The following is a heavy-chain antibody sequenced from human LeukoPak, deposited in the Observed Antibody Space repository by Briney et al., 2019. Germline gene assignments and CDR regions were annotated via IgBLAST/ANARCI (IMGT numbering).Heavy chain of an antibody. Sequence: PGGSLRLSCAVSGLTFNNYAMNWVRQAPGKGLEWVGLIKRKTDDGTTDYAAPEKGRFTISRDDSKNTLYLQMNSLKTEDTAVYYCTTQSGAWNFDYWGQGTLVTVSS. D-gene: IGHD1-1*01. J-gene: IGHJ4*02. CDR3: TTQSGAWNFDY. V-gene: IGHV3-15*07. CDR1: GLTFNNYA. CDR2: IKRKTDDGTT.